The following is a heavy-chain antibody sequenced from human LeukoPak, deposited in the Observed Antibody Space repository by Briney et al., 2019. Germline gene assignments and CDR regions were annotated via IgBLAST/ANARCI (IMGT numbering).Heavy chain of an antibody. D-gene: IGHD1-26*01. CDR3: ARLRSVDY. CDR1: GYTFTASY. Sequence: ASVKVSCKASGYTFTASYIHWVRQAPGQGLEWMGWINPNSGGTNFAQKLQGRVTMTRDTSISTAYMELSGLRSDDTAVYYCARLRSVDYWGQGTLVTVSS. CDR2: INPNSGGT. V-gene: IGHV1-2*02. J-gene: IGHJ4*02.